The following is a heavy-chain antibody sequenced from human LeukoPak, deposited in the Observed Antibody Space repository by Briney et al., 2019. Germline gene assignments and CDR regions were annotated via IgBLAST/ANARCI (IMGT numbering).Heavy chain of an antibody. Sequence: GGSLRLSCAASGFTFSSYAMSWVRQAPGKGLEWVSAISGSGGSTYYADSVKGRFTISRDSSKNTLYLQMNSLRAEDTAVYYCAGYSSGWTSEYFQHWGQGTLVTVSS. D-gene: IGHD6-19*01. V-gene: IGHV3-23*01. CDR3: AGYSSGWTSEYFQH. CDR1: GFTFSSYA. CDR2: ISGSGGST. J-gene: IGHJ1*01.